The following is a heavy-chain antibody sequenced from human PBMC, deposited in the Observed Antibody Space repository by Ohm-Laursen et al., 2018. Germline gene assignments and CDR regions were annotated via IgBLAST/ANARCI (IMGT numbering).Heavy chain of an antibody. Sequence: RSLRLSCTASGFSFDDYAMHWVRQAPGKGLEWVSGISRNSGSIGYADSVKGRFTISRDNAKNSLYLQMNSLRAEDTALYYCAKDSSGGYYDMHVWGQGTTVTVSS. CDR2: ISRNSGSI. V-gene: IGHV3-9*01. CDR3: AKDSSGGYYDMHV. CDR1: GFSFDDYA. D-gene: IGHD3-10*01. J-gene: IGHJ6*02.